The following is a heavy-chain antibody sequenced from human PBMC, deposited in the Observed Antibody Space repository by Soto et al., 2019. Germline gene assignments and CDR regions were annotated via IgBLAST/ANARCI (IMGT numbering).Heavy chain of an antibody. CDR3: ARAVTWGLDV. Sequence: EVQLVESGGGLVQPGGSLRLSCAASGFTFSLYSMSWVRQAPGKGLEWVSYISRSSTGIHYADSVKGRFTISRDDATNSMHXXMNSLRDGDTAVYYCARAVTWGLDVWGQGNTVSISS. D-gene: IGHD3-10*01. V-gene: IGHV3-48*02. CDR2: ISRSSTGI. J-gene: IGHJ6*02. CDR1: GFTFSLYS.